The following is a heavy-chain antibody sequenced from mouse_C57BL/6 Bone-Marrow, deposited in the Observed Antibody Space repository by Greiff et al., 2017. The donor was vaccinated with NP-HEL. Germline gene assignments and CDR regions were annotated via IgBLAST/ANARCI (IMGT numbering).Heavy chain of an antibody. Sequence: VQLVESGAELARPGASVKLSCKASGYTFTSYGISWVKQRTGQGLEWIGEIYPRSGNTYYNEKFKGKATLTADNTSSTAYMVHSRLTSDDSAVYFCARSAYYDYDYFDYWGQGTTLTVSS. CDR3: ARSAYYDYDYFDY. V-gene: IGHV1-81*01. D-gene: IGHD2-4*01. CDR2: IYPRSGNT. J-gene: IGHJ2*01. CDR1: GYTFTSYG.